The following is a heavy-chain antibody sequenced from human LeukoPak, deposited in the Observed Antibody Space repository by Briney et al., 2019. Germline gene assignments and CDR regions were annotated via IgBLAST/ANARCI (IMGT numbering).Heavy chain of an antibody. Sequence: GGSLRLSCAASGFSFSSHGIHWVRQTPGKGLEWVAIICDDGSEKYYGDSVKGRFSISGDNARNTVHLQMNSLRDDDTAIYYCAKDREQWLVELDYWAQGTQVIVSS. CDR2: ICDDGSEK. J-gene: IGHJ4*02. V-gene: IGHV3-33*06. CDR3: AKDREQWLVELDY. CDR1: GFSFSSHG. D-gene: IGHD6-19*01.